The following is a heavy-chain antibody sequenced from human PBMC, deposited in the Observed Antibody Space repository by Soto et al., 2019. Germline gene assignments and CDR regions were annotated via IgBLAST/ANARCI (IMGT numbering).Heavy chain of an antibody. CDR2: IYPKNGNI. Sequence: ASVKVSCKTSGYNFSPYYMHWVRQAPGQGLEWMGWIYPKNGNIYYEQKFQGRVTMTRDTSITTVYMELSGLRYDDTAVYYCARENY. CDR1: GYNFSPYY. J-gene: IGHJ6*01. V-gene: IGHV1-2*02. CDR3: ARENY.